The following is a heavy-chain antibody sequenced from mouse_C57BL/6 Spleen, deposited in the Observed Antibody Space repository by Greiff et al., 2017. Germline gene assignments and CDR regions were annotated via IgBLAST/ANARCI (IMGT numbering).Heavy chain of an antibody. CDR2: IDPTDSET. Sequence: QVQLQQPGAELVRPGSSVKLSCKASGYTFTSYWMHWVKQRPIQGLEWIGNIDPTDSETHYNQKFKDKATLTVDKSSSTAYMQLSSLTSAVSAVYYCARPWRDSRGVDYFDYWGQGTTLTVSS. V-gene: IGHV1-52*01. J-gene: IGHJ2*01. CDR3: ARPWRDSRGVDYFDY. CDR1: GYTFTSYW. D-gene: IGHD1-1*01.